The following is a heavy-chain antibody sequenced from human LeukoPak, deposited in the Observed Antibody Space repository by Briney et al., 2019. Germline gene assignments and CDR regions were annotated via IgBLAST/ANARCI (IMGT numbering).Heavy chain of an antibody. Sequence: GASVKVSCKASGYTFTSYYMHWVRQAPGQGLEWMGIINPSGGSTSYAQKFQGRVTMTRDMSTSTVYMELSSLRYDDTAVYYCATNILVRDIINWFDPWGQGTLVTVSS. V-gene: IGHV1-46*01. CDR2: INPSGGST. D-gene: IGHD3-10*01. CDR3: ATNILVRDIINWFDP. J-gene: IGHJ5*02. CDR1: GYTFTSYY.